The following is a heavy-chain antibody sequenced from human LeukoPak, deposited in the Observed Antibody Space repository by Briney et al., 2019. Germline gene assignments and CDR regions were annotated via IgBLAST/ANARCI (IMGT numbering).Heavy chain of an antibody. V-gene: IGHV1-2*02. D-gene: IGHD6-6*01. CDR3: ARRHTDSSEGFDY. J-gene: IGHJ4*02. CDR1: GYTFTDYH. CDR2: INPNSGGT. Sequence: ASVKVSCKASGYTFTDYHMHWVRQAPGQGLEWMGWINPNSGGTYYAGKFQGRVTMTSDTSISTASMDLSRLRSDDTALYYCARRHTDSSEGFDYWGQGTLVTVSS.